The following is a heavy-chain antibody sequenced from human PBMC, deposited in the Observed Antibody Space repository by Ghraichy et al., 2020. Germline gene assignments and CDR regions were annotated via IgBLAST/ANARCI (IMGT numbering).Heavy chain of an antibody. D-gene: IGHD3-9*01. CDR1: GYTFTSFD. Sequence: ASGKVSCKASGYTFTSFDINWVRQATGQGLEWMGWMNPKSGNTGSAEKFQGRVTMTRNTPITTAYMELSSLRSEDPAIYYCMTYDSLTVPHWGQGTLFPVSS. J-gene: IGHJ4*02. CDR2: MNPKSGNT. V-gene: IGHV1-8*01. CDR3: MTYDSLTVPH.